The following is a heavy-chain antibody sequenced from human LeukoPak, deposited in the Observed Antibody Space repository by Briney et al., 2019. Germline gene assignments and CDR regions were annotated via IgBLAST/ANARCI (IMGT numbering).Heavy chain of an antibody. V-gene: IGHV3-30*14. J-gene: IGHJ4*02. CDR1: GFTFSSYA. Sequence: GGSLRLSCAASGFTFSSYAMHWVRQAPGKGLEWVAVISYDGSNKYYADSVKGRFTISRDNSKNTLYLQMNSLRAEDTAVYYCARNPVTSRAYWGQGTLVTVSS. CDR2: ISYDGSNK. D-gene: IGHD4-17*01. CDR3: ARNPVTSRAY.